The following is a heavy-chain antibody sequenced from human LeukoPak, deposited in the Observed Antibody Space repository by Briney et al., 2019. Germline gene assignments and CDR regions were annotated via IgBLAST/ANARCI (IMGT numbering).Heavy chain of an antibody. CDR2: IIPIFGTA. D-gene: IGHD6-13*01. CDR1: GYTFTSYG. J-gene: IGHJ4*02. V-gene: IGHV1-69*13. CDR3: ARYIAAAGTFDY. Sequence: ASVKVSCKASGYTFTSYGISWARQAPGQGLEWMGGIIPIFGTANYAQKFQGRVTITADESTSTAYMELSSLRSEDTAVYYCARYIAAAGTFDYWGQGTLVTVSS.